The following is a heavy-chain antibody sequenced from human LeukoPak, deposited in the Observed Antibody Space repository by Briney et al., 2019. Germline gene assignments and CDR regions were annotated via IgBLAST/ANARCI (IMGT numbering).Heavy chain of an antibody. D-gene: IGHD1-26*01. CDR1: DGSINSYY. J-gene: IGHJ6*02. V-gene: IGHV4-59*01. CDR3: ARGRSNYYGMDV. CDR2: IYYNGDT. Sequence: PSETLSLTCSVSDGSINSYYWNWIRRPPGKGLEWIGYIYYNGDTNYSPSLKSRVTMSVDTSKNLFSLKVSSVTAADTAVYYCARGRSNYYGMDVWGQGTTVTVSS.